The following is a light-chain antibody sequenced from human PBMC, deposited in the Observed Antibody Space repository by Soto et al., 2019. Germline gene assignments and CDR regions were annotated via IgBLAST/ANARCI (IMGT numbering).Light chain of an antibody. Sequence: EIVLTQSPGTVSSSPGESATLSCRASQSVSSSYLAWYQHKPGQAPRLLIYGASRRATGIPERFRGTGSGTDFTLTISRLEPEDFAVYYCQQYGSSPWTFGHGTKWISN. CDR1: QSVSSSY. J-gene: IGKJ1*01. CDR2: GAS. CDR3: QQYGSSPWT. V-gene: IGKV3-20*01.